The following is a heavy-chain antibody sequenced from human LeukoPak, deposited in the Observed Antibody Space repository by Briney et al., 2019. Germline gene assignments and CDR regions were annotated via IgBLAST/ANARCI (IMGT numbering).Heavy chain of an antibody. V-gene: IGHV3-23*01. CDR1: GFTFNNYG. CDR2: ISGSGGST. D-gene: IGHD2-2*01. J-gene: IGHJ6*02. Sequence: GGSLRLSCAASGFTFNNYGMSWVRQAPGKGLGWVSAISGSGGSTYYADSVKSRFTISRDNSKNTLYLQMNSLRVEDTAVYYCARVGMRVVPPYGMDVWGQGTTVTVSS. CDR3: ARVGMRVVPPYGMDV.